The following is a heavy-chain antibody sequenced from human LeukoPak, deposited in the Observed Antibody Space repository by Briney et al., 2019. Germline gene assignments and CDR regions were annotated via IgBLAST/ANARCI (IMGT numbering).Heavy chain of an antibody. V-gene: IGHV4-59*01. CDR3: ARARDSSDGTDY. D-gene: IGHD3-22*01. J-gene: IGHJ4*02. CDR2: IYYSGST. CDR1: GGALSSYY. Sequence: SGTLSPTCPVSGGALSSYYRSWIRQPPGKGLEWIGYIYYSGSTNYNPSLKSRVTISVDTSKNQFSLKLSSVTAADTAVYYCARARDSSDGTDYWGQGTLVTVSS.